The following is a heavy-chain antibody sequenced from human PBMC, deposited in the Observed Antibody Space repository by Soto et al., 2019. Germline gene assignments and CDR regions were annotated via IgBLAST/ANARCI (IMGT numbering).Heavy chain of an antibody. CDR1: GFTFSSYG. J-gene: IGHJ4*02. D-gene: IGHD6-13*01. V-gene: IGHV3-30*18. Sequence: QVQLVESGGGVVQPGRSLRLSCAASGFTFSSYGMHWVRQAPGKGLEWVAVISYDGSNKYYADSVKGRFTISRDNYKNTLYLQMNSLRAEDTAVYYCAKDNQAIAAGRMYYFDYWGQGTLVTVSS. CDR2: ISYDGSNK. CDR3: AKDNQAIAAGRMYYFDY.